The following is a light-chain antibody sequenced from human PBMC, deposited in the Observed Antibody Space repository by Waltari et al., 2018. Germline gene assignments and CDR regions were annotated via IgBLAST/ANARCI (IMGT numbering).Light chain of an antibody. CDR3: QSFDNMLSGGVV. Sequence: QSVLTQPPSVSGTPGQRVTISCRGSTSNIGAGHDVPWYQHLPGTAPKLLIYGNNNRPSGVPDRFSGSKSGTSASLAITGLQADDEADYFCQSFDNMLSGGVVFGGGTKLAVL. CDR2: GNN. V-gene: IGLV1-40*01. J-gene: IGLJ2*01. CDR1: TSNIGAGHD.